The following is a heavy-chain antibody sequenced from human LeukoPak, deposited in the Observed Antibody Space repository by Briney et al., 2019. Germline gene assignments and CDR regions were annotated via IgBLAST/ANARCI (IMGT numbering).Heavy chain of an antibody. J-gene: IGHJ6*03. CDR2: IIPILGIA. V-gene: IGHV1-69*04. D-gene: IGHD3-3*01. CDR3: AKDTSTIFGVAPYYYYYMDV. CDR1: GGTFSSYA. Sequence: SVKVSCKASGGTFSSYAISWVRQAPGQGLEWMGRIIPILGIANYAQKFQGRVTITADKSTSTAYMELSSLRSEDTAVYYCAKDTSTIFGVAPYYYYYMDVWGKGTTVTVSS.